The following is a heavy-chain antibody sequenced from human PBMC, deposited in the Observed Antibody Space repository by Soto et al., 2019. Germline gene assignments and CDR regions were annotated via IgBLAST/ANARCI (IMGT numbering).Heavy chain of an antibody. D-gene: IGHD2-15*01. V-gene: IGHV3-33*01. CDR3: AREGPFARYCTGGSCYSAEYFQH. Sequence: PGGSLRLSCAASGFTFYSYGMHWVRQAPGKGLEWVAVIWYDGSNKYYADSVKGRFTISRDNSKNTLYLQMNSLRAEDTAVYYCAREGPFARYCTGGSCYSAEYFQHWGQGTLVTVSS. CDR1: GFTFYSYG. CDR2: IWYDGSNK. J-gene: IGHJ1*01.